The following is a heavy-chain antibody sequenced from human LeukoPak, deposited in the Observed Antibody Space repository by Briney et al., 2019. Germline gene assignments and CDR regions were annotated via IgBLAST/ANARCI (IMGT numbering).Heavy chain of an antibody. J-gene: IGHJ4*02. D-gene: IGHD6-13*01. CDR3: ARGQAGDY. Sequence: SETLSLTCTVSGGSISSSSYYWGWIRQPPGKGLEWIGSIYYSGSTYYNPSLKSRVTISVDTSKNQFSLKLSSVTAADTALYYCARGQAGDYWGQGTLVTVSS. V-gene: IGHV4-39*01. CDR2: IYYSGST. CDR1: GGSISSSSYY.